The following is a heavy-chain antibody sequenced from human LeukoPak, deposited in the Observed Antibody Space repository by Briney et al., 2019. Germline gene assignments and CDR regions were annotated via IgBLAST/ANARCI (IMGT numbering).Heavy chain of an antibody. CDR3: TRGGVATISGDDY. CDR2: IRSKAYGGTT. J-gene: IGHJ4*02. V-gene: IGHV3-49*03. D-gene: IGHD5-12*01. CDR1: GFTFGDYA. Sequence: GGSLRLSCTASGFTFGDYAMSWFRQAPGKGLEWVGFIRSKAYGGTTEYAASVKGRFTISRDDSKSIAYLQMNSLKTEDTAVYYCTRGGVATISGDDYWGQGTLVTVSS.